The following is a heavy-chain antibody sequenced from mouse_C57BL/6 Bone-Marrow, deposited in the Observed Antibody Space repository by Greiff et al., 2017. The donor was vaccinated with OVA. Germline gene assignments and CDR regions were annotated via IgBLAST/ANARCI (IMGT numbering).Heavy chain of an antibody. Sequence: QVQLQQPGAELVKPGASVKMSCKASGYTFTSYWITWVKQRPGQGLEWIGDIYPGSGSTNYNEKFKSKATLTVDTSSSTAYMRLSSLTSEDSAVYYCARREAYDYTWFAYWGQGTLVTVSA. J-gene: IGHJ3*01. V-gene: IGHV1-55*01. CDR2: IYPGSGST. CDR3: ARREAYDYTWFAY. D-gene: IGHD2-4*01. CDR1: GYTFTSYW.